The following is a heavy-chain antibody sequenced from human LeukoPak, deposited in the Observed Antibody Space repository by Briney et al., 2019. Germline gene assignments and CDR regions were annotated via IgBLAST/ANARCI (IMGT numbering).Heavy chain of an antibody. CDR1: GFTFSNHA. J-gene: IGHJ4*02. CDR2: ISFDESTN. D-gene: IGHD2-2*01. V-gene: IGHV3-30*04. CDR3: ARGRTPYCRSTTCYARLDY. Sequence: GRSLRLSCAASGFTFSNHAMHWVRQGPGKGLEWVALISFDESTNYYADSVKGRFTISRENSKNTQYLQMNSLRPEDTAVYYCARGRTPYCRSTTCYARLDYWGQGTLVTVSS.